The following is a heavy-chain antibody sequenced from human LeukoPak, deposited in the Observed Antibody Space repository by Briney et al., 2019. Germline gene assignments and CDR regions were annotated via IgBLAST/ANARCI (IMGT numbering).Heavy chain of an antibody. CDR3: AKVTSQYYYDSSGGYYFDY. CDR1: GFTFSSYA. V-gene: IGHV3-23*01. D-gene: IGHD3-22*01. Sequence: PGGSLRLSCAASGFTFSSYAMSWVRQAPGKGLEWVSAISGSGGSTYYADSVKGRFTISRDNSKNTLYLQMNSLRAEDTAVYYCAKVTSQYYYDSSGGYYFDYWGQGTLVTVSS. CDR2: ISGSGGST. J-gene: IGHJ4*02.